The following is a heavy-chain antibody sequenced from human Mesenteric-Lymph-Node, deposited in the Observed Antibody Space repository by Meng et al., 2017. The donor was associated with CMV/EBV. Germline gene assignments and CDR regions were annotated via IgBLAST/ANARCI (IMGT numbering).Heavy chain of an antibody. Sequence: ASVKVSCKASGHTFTGYYMHWVRQAPGQGLEWMGWINPNSGGTNYAQKFQGRVTMTRDTSISTAYMELSRLRSDDTAVYYCARTYCSSTSCRDYWGQGTLVTVSS. D-gene: IGHD2-2*01. V-gene: IGHV1-2*02. CDR1: GHTFTGYY. J-gene: IGHJ4*02. CDR2: INPNSGGT. CDR3: ARTYCSSTSCRDY.